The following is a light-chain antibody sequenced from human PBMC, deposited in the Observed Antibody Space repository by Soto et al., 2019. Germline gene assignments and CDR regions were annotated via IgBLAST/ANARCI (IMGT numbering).Light chain of an antibody. CDR2: DIS. V-gene: IGKV3-15*01. CDR1: QDVTTN. CDR3: QQYGSSLFT. J-gene: IGKJ3*01. Sequence: EISMTQFPAILSAFPGEGATLSCRAAQDVTTNFAWYQLRRGQPPRLLIYDISTRATGVPARFSGSGSGTDFTLTITRLEPEDFAVYYCQQYGSSLFTFGPGTKVDFK.